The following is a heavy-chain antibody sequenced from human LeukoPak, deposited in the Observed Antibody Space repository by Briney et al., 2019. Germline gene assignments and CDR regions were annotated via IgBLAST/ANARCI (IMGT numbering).Heavy chain of an antibody. Sequence: TSETLSLTCAAYGGSFSGYYWSWLRQPPGKGLEWIGEINHSGSTNYNPSLKSRVTISVDTSKNQFSLKLSSVTAADTAVYYCARHIRGFPFDYWGQGTLVTVSS. CDR2: INHSGST. V-gene: IGHV4-34*01. J-gene: IGHJ4*02. CDR1: GGSFSGYY. CDR3: ARHIRGFPFDY. D-gene: IGHD2-21*01.